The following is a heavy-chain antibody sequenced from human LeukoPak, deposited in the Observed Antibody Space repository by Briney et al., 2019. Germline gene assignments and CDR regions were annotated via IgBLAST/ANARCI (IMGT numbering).Heavy chain of an antibody. D-gene: IGHD3-10*01. CDR1: GGSFSGYY. CDR3: ARAVWALGITIENWFDP. J-gene: IGHJ5*02. Sequence: KPSETLSLTCAVYGGSFSGYYWSWIRQPPGKGLEWIGEINHSGSTNYNPSLKSRVTISVDTSKNQFSLKLSSVTAADTAVYYCARAVWALGITIENWFDPWGQGTLVTVSS. V-gene: IGHV4-34*01. CDR2: INHSGST.